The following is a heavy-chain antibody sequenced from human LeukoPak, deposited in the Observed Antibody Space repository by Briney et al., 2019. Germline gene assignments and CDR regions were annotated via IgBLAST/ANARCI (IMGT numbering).Heavy chain of an antibody. D-gene: IGHD3-10*01. Sequence: ASVKVSCKASGYTFTSYGISWVRQAPGQGLEWMGWISAYNGNTNYAQKLQGRVTMTTDTSTSTAYMELRSLRSDDTAVYYCARVADPRVLLWFGEDRNWFDPWGQGTLVTVSS. CDR3: ARVADPRVLLWFGEDRNWFDP. CDR1: GYTFTSYG. CDR2: ISAYNGNT. V-gene: IGHV1-18*01. J-gene: IGHJ5*02.